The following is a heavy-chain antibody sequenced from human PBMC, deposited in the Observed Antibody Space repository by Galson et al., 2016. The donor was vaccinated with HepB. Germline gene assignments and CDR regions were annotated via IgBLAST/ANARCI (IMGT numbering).Heavy chain of an antibody. CDR2: IHYSGST. V-gene: IGHV4-39*01. CDR3: ARGTSSWSRNWYNWFDP. Sequence: SETLSLTCTVSGGSISNSSFHWGWIRQPPGKGLEWIGSIHYSGSTYYNPSLKSRVTISIDTSKNQFSLKLSSVTAADTAVYFCARGTSSWSRNWYNWFDPWGQGTLVTVSS. J-gene: IGHJ5*02. CDR1: GGSISNSSFH. D-gene: IGHD6-13*01.